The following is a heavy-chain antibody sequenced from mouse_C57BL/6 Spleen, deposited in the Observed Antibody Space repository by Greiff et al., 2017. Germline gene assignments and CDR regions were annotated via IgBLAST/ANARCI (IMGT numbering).Heavy chain of an antibody. CDR2: ISSGSSTI. J-gene: IGHJ3*01. CDR3: AKYWDNGWFAY. CDR1: GFTFSDYG. D-gene: IGHD4-1*01. Sequence: EVKLMESGGGLVKPGGSLKLSCAASGFTFSDYGMHWVRQAPEKGLEWVAYISSGSSTIYYADTVKGRFTISRDNAKNTLFLQMTSLGSEDTAMYYCAKYWDNGWFAYWGQGTLVTVSA. V-gene: IGHV5-17*01.